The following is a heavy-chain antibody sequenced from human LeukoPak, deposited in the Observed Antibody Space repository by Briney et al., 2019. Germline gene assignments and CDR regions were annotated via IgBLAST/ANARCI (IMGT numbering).Heavy chain of an antibody. D-gene: IGHD1-1*01. V-gene: IGHV2-5*02. CDR3: AHSTTWGTTGTTFDY. CDR1: GFSLSTSGVG. CDR2: IYWDDDK. J-gene: IGHJ4*02. Sequence: SGPTLVNPTQTLTLTCTFSGFSLSTSGVGVGWIRQPPGKALEWLALIYWDDDKRCSPSLKSRLTITKDTSKNQVVLTMANMDPVDTATYYCAHSTTWGTTGTTFDYWGQGTLVTVSS.